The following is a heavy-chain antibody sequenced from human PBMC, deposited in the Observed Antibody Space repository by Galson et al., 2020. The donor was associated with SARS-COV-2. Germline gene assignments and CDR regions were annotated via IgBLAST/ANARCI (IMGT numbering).Heavy chain of an antibody. J-gene: IGHJ4*02. CDR3: ARDWRYYYDSSDV. Sequence: GGSLRLSCAASGFTFSSYGMHLVRQAPGKGLEWVAVIWYDGSNKYYADSVKGRFTISRDNSKNTLYLQMNSLRAEDTAVYYCARDWRYYYDSSDVWGQGTLVTVSS. D-gene: IGHD3-22*01. V-gene: IGHV3-33*01. CDR2: IWYDGSNK. CDR1: GFTFSSYG.